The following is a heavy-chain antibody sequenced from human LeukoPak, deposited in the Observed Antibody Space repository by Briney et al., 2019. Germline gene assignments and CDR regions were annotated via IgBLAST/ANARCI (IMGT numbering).Heavy chain of an antibody. CDR3: AVGGVYLRGGAEAFDI. D-gene: IGHD3-10*01. CDR1: GGSISSSNW. CDR2: IYHSGST. J-gene: IGHJ3*02. Sequence: PSETLSLASAVSGGSISSSNWWSWVRQPPGKGLEWIGEIYHSGSTNYNPSLKSRVTISVDKSKNQFSLKLSSVTAADTAVYYCAVGGVYLRGGAEAFDIWGQGTMVTVSS. V-gene: IGHV4-4*02.